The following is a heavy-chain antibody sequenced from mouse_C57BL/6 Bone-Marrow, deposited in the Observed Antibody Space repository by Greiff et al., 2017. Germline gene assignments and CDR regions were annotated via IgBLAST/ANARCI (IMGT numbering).Heavy chain of an antibody. V-gene: IGHV1-26*01. Sequence: EVQLQQSGPELVKPGASVKISCKASGYTFTDYYMNWVKQSHGKSLEWIGDINPNNGGTSYNQKFKGKATLTVDKSSSTAYMELRSLTSEDSAVYYCARLVSYDYDGYAMDYWGQGTSVTVSS. CDR2: INPNNGGT. CDR1: GYTFTDYY. D-gene: IGHD2-4*01. CDR3: ARLVSYDYDGYAMDY. J-gene: IGHJ4*01.